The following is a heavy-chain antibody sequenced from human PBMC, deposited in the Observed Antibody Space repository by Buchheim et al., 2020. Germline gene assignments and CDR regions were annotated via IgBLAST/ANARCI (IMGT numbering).Heavy chain of an antibody. CDR3: AKAGSGYYDGEYFQH. D-gene: IGHD3-22*01. Sequence: EVQLVESGGGLVQPGGSLRLSCAASGFTFSSYWMSWVRQAPGKGLEWVANIKQDGSEKYYVDSVKGRFTISRDNSKNTLYLQMNSLRAEDTAVYYCAKAGSGYYDGEYFQHWGQGTL. V-gene: IGHV3-7*03. CDR2: IKQDGSEK. CDR1: GFTFSSYW. J-gene: IGHJ1*01.